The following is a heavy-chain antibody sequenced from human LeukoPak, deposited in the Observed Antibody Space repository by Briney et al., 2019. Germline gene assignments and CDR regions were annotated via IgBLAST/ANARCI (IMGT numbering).Heavy chain of an antibody. CDR3: ARHWLDSGTPDRFDY. CDR1: GGSFSGYY. CDR2: IYYSGST. V-gene: IGHV4-59*08. D-gene: IGHD3-10*01. Sequence: PSETPSLTCAVYGGSFSGYYWSWLRQPPGKGLEWIGYIYYSGSTNYNPSLKSRVTISVDTSKNQFSLKLSSVTPADTAVYYCARHWLDSGTPDRFDYWGQGTLVTVSS. J-gene: IGHJ4*02.